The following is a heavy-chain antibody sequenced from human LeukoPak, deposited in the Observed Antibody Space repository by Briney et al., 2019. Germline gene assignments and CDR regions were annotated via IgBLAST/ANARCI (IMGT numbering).Heavy chain of an antibody. CDR1: GYTFTSYY. J-gene: IGHJ4*02. CDR3: ASLVWSRYDYFDY. D-gene: IGHD3-16*01. CDR2: IDPNSGGT. V-gene: IGHV1-2*02. Sequence: GASVKVSCKASGYTFTSYYMHWVRQAPGQGLEWMGWIDPNSGGTNYAQKFQGRVTMTRDTSISTAYMELSRLRSDDTAVYYCASLVWSRYDYFDYWGQGTLVTVSS.